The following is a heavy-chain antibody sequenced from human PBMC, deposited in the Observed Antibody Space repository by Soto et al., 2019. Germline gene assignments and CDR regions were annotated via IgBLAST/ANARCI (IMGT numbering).Heavy chain of an antibody. CDR3: AKLPQDPFFDY. D-gene: IGHD2-15*01. V-gene: IGHV3-7*05. CDR1: GFSISHYW. J-gene: IGHJ4*02. Sequence: GGSLRLSCAASGFSISHYWMSWVRQAPGKGLEWVANIKEDGGSKNYVDSVKGRFTISRDNSKNTLYLQMNSLRAEDTAVYYCAKLPQDPFFDYWGQGTLVTVSS. CDR2: IKEDGGSK.